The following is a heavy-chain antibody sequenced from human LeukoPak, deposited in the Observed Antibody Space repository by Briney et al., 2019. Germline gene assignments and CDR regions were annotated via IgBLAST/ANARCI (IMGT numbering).Heavy chain of an antibody. CDR3: ARVVTSTYYYYGMDV. J-gene: IGHJ6*02. D-gene: IGHD4-23*01. CDR2: ISYSGST. CDR1: GGSIRSYY. Sequence: PSETLSLTCTVSGGSIRSYYWSWIRQPPGKGLEWIGYISYSGSTNYNPSLKSRVTISVDTSKNQFSLKLSSVTAADTAVYFCARVVTSTYYYYGMDVWGQGTTVTVSS. V-gene: IGHV4-59*01.